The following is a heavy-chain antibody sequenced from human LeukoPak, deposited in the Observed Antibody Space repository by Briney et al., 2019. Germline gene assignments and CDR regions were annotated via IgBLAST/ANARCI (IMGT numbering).Heavy chain of an antibody. CDR2: INHSGST. J-gene: IGHJ4*02. D-gene: IGHD6-6*01. Sequence: SETLSLTCAVYGGSFSGYYWSWIRQPPGKGLEWIGEINHSGSTNYNPSLKSRVTISVDTSKNQFSLKLSSVTAADTAVYYCARASRGIADRTHFDYWGQGTLVTVSS. CDR1: GGSFSGYY. V-gene: IGHV4-34*01. CDR3: ARASRGIADRTHFDY.